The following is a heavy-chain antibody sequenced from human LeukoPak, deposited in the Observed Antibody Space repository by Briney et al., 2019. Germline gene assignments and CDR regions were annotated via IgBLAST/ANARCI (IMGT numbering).Heavy chain of an antibody. CDR2: ISAYNGNT. Sequence: ASVKVSCKASGYTFTRYGISWVRQAPGQGLEWMGWISAYNGNTNYAQKLQGRVTMTTDTSTSTAYMELRSLRSDDTAVYYCARAPYCSGGSCPPPDWFDPWGQGTPVTVSS. J-gene: IGHJ5*02. V-gene: IGHV1-18*04. CDR3: ARAPYCSGGSCPPPDWFDP. D-gene: IGHD2-15*01. CDR1: GYTFTRYG.